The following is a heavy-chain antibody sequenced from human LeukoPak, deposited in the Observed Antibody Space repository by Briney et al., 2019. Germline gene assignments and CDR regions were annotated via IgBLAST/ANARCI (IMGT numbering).Heavy chain of an antibody. CDR1: GYTFSSYG. CDR2: IIGDSDST. J-gene: IGHJ4*02. V-gene: IGHV1-18*01. Sequence: ASVKVSCKASGYTFSSYGVTWVRQAPGQGLEWMGWIIGDSDSTNYAQKFQDKVTMTTDTSTNTAYLELRSLTSDNTAIYYCARGRIYYDGSGHYYPDYWGQGTLLTVSS. CDR3: ARGRIYYDGSGHYYPDY. D-gene: IGHD3-22*01.